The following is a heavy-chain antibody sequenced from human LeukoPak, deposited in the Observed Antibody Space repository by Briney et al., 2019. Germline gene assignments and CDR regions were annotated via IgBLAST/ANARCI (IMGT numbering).Heavy chain of an antibody. CDR2: IYHSGST. CDR3: ARGRRGPNRRYDAFDI. J-gene: IGHJ3*02. Sequence: KPSETLSLTCAVYGGSFSGYYWSWIRQPPGKGLEWIGEIYHSGSTNYNPSLKSRVTISVDTSKNQFSLKLSSVTAADTAVYYCARGRRGPNRRYDAFDIWGQGTMVTVSS. D-gene: IGHD1-14*01. CDR1: GGSFSGYY. V-gene: IGHV4-34*01.